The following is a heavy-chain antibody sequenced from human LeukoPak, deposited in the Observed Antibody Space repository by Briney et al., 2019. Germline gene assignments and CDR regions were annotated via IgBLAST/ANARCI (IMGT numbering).Heavy chain of an antibody. D-gene: IGHD1-26*01. CDR2: ITSSGSFV. CDR1: GFRFSDHY. CDR3: AKDRGWELPTDYFDY. Sequence: KPGGSLRLSCVASGFRFSDHYMTWIRQAPGKGLEWVAHITSSGSFVYFADSVKGRFTISRDNAKNLLYLQMSSLRAEDTAVYYCAKDRGWELPTDYFDYWGQGTLVTVSS. V-gene: IGHV3-11*04. J-gene: IGHJ4*02.